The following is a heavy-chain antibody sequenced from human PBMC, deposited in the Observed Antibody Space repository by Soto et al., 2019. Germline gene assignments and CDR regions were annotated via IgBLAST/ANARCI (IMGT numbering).Heavy chain of an antibody. Sequence: PGWSLRLSCAASGFSVSVYAMHLVRQAPGKGLEWLALISHDESNTYYAHSVKGRFTISRDNSKNTLFLQLDSLRAEDTGVYYCASPLYLWLRQIHYWGRGTLVTVSS. CDR3: ASPLYLWLRQIHY. V-gene: IGHV3-30-3*01. D-gene: IGHD5-18*01. CDR1: GFSVSVYA. J-gene: IGHJ4*01. CDR2: ISHDESNT.